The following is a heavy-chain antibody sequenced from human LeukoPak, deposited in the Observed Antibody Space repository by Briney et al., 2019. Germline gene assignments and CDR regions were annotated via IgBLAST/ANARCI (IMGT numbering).Heavy chain of an antibody. Sequence: PSETLSLTCTVSGGSINDYYWTWSRQTPGKRLEWLWYIHSNGNTSYSPSLKRRVIMSVDTSKNPCSLRLRSVTTADTAVYYCARGVPYFDPSGDIYIDAFDIWGQGTMVTVSS. V-gene: IGHV4-59*01. CDR2: IHSNGNT. CDR1: GGSINDYY. CDR3: ARGVPYFDPSGDIYIDAFDI. J-gene: IGHJ3*02. D-gene: IGHD2-15*01.